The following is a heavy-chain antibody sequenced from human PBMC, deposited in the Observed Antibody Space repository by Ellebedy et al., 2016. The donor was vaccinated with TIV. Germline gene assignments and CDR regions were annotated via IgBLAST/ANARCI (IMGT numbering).Heavy chain of an antibody. V-gene: IGHV3-7*04. Sequence: GESLKISXAASGFTFSSYWMSWVRQAPGKGLEWVANIKQDGSEKYYVDSVKGRFTISRDNAKNSLYLQMNSLRAEDTAVYYCARGDYYYYYYMDVWGKGTTVTVSS. J-gene: IGHJ6*03. CDR2: IKQDGSEK. CDR3: ARGDYYYYYYMDV. CDR1: GFTFSSYW.